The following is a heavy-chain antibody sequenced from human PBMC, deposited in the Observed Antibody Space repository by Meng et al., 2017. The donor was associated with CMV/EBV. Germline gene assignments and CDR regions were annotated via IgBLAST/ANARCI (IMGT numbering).Heavy chain of an antibody. Sequence: GGSLRLSCAVSGFTFSSYAMSWVRQAPGKGLEWVSGISGDGGSTYHADSVKGRFTISRDNSKNTLYLQMSSLRAEDTAVYYCAKGYGLVLLWELLGGPFDYWGQGSLVTVSS. CDR2: ISGDGGST. V-gene: IGHV3-23*01. CDR3: AKGYGLVLLWELLGGPFDY. CDR1: GFTFSSYA. J-gene: IGHJ4*02. D-gene: IGHD1-26*01.